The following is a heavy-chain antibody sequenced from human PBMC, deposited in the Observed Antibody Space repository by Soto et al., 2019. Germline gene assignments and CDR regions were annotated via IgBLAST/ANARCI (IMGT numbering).Heavy chain of an antibody. D-gene: IGHD3-16*01. Sequence: QVQIVQSGAEVKKPGASVKVSCKASGYTFTSYPMHWLRQAPGQRREWMGWINAGNGNTKYSQKVQGRVTITRDTSASTSYMELSSLRSEDTAVYYCARSIRFAGDYWGQGTLVTVSS. CDR3: ARSIRFAGDY. V-gene: IGHV1-3*01. J-gene: IGHJ4*02. CDR1: GYTFTSYP. CDR2: INAGNGNT.